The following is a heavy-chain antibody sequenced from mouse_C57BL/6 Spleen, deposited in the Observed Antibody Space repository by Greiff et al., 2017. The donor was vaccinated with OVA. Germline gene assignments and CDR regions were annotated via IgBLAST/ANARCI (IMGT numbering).Heavy chain of an antibody. CDR2: IHPNSGST. CDR3: ARGRDYYGNYGDLAY. CDR1: GYTFTSYW. D-gene: IGHD2-1*01. Sequence: QVQLQQPGAELVKPGASVKLSCKASGYTFTSYWMHWVKQRPGQGLEWIGMIHPNSGSTNYNEKFKSKAILTVDKSSSTAYMQLSSLTSEDSAVYYCARGRDYYGNYGDLAYWGQGTLVTVSA. J-gene: IGHJ3*01. V-gene: IGHV1-64*01.